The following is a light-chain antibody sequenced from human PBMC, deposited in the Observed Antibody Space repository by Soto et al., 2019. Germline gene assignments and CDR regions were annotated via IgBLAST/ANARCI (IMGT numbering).Light chain of an antibody. CDR1: QSVSSN. Sequence: EIVLPQSPGTLSLSPWERATLSCRASQSVSSNLAWYQQKPGQAPRLLIYGASTRATGIPARFSGSGSGTEFTLTISSLQSEDFAVYYCQQYNNWPWTFGQGTKVDIK. CDR3: QQYNNWPWT. CDR2: GAS. V-gene: IGKV3-15*01. J-gene: IGKJ1*01.